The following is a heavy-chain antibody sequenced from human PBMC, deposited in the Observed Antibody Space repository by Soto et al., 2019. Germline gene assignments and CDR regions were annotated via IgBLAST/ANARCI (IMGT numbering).Heavy chain of an antibody. CDR3: ARDQLYYNDISGRPLNAFDV. J-gene: IGHJ3*01. CDR1: GFTFNSYS. Sequence: PGGSLRLSCAVSGFTFNSYSMNWVRQAPGKGLEWVSSISSFSNYMYYTDSVKGRFTISRDNARNSLYLQMNSLRAEDTAVYYCARDQLYYNDISGRPLNAFDVWGQGTMVTVSS. D-gene: IGHD3-22*01. V-gene: IGHV3-21*01. CDR2: ISSFSNYM.